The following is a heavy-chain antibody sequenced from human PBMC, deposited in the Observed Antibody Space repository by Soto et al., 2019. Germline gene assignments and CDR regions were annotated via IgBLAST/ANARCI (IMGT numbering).Heavy chain of an antibody. J-gene: IGHJ4*02. CDR2: IIPIFGTA. CDR3: AREGQGIAVAGNFDY. CDR1: GGTFSSYA. V-gene: IGHV1-69*06. Sequence: QVQLVRSGAEVKKPGSSVKVSCKASGGTFSSYAISWVRQAPGQGLEWMGGIIPIFGTANYAQKFQGRVTITADKSTSTAYMELSSLRSEDTAVYYCAREGQGIAVAGNFDYWGQGTLVTVSS. D-gene: IGHD6-19*01.